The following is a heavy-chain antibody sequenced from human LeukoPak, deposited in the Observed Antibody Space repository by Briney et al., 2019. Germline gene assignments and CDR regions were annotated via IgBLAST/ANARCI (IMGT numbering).Heavy chain of an antibody. Sequence: GGSLRLSCAASGFTFSTYGMHWVRQAPGKGLEWVALIWYDGSKKYYTDSVKGRFTISRDNSKNTLYLQMNSLRAEDTGVYYCAGSSGFHPFDYWGQGTLVTVSS. CDR3: AGSSGFHPFDY. D-gene: IGHD3-22*01. CDR1: GFTFSTYG. V-gene: IGHV3-33*01. J-gene: IGHJ4*02. CDR2: IWYDGSKK.